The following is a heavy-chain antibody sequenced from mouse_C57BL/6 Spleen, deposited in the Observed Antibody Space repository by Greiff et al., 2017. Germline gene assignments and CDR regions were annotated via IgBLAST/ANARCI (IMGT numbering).Heavy chain of an antibody. J-gene: IGHJ4*01. CDR2: IWSGGST. V-gene: IGHV2-2*01. D-gene: IGHD3-1*01. CDR3: ARRAAASDYYAMDD. CDR1: GFSLTSYG. Sequence: QVQLQQSGPGLVQPSQSLSITCTVSGFSLTSYGVHWVRQSPGKGLEWLGVIWSGGSTDYNAAFISRLSISKDNSKSQVFFKMNSLQADHTAIYDCARRAAASDYYAMDDWGQGTSVTVSS.